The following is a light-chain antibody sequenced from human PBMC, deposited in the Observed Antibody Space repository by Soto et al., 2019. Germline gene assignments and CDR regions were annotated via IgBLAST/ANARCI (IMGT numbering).Light chain of an antibody. CDR2: AAS. CDR3: QQSYITPPLT. J-gene: IGKJ4*01. CDR1: QSISTY. V-gene: IGKV1-39*01. Sequence: DIQMTQSPSFLSASVGDRVAITCRASQSISTYLNWYQQKPGKAPKLLIYAASSLQSGVPSRFSASGSGTDFTLTISSLQPEDFATYYCQQSYITPPLTFGGGTKVDI.